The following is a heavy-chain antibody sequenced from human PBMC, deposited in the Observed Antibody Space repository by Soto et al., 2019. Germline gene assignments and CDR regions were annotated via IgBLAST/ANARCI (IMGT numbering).Heavy chain of an antibody. J-gene: IGHJ6*03. D-gene: IGHD3-3*01. CDR2: IYYSGST. CDR3: ARVGIYYDFWSGYGDYYYYYYMDV. Sequence: SETLSLTCTVSGGSISSYYWSWIRQPPGKGLEWIGFIYYSGSTNYNPSLKSRVTISVDTSKNQFSLKLSSVTAADTAVYYCARVGIYYDFWSGYGDYYYYYYMDVWGKGTTVTVSS. V-gene: IGHV4-59*01. CDR1: GGSISSYY.